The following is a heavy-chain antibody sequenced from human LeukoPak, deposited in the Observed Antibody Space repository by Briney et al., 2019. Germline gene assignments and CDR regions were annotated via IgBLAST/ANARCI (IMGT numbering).Heavy chain of an antibody. CDR1: GLTFSTYG. CDR3: ASHSTATEWELLS. J-gene: IGHJ4*02. D-gene: IGHD1-26*01. V-gene: IGHV3-30*02. Sequence: GGSLRLSCAASGLTFSTYGMHWVRQAPGKGLEWVAFIQNDGNDKYYADSVKGRFTISRDNSKNTLYLQMNSLRADDTAVYYCASHSTATEWELLSWGQGTLVTVSS. CDR2: IQNDGNDK.